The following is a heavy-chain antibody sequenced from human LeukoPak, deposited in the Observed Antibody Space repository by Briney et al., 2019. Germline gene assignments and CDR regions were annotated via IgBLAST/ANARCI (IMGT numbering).Heavy chain of an antibody. CDR3: ARNYYDSSGYYH. CDR1: GFTFSSYS. J-gene: IGHJ4*02. Sequence: GGSLRLSCAASGFTFSSYSMNWVRQAPGKGLEWVSYISSSSSTIYYADSVKGRFTISRDNAKNSLYLQMNSLRAEDTAVYYCARNYYDSSGYYHWDQGTLVTVSS. CDR2: ISSSSSTI. V-gene: IGHV3-48*04. D-gene: IGHD3-22*01.